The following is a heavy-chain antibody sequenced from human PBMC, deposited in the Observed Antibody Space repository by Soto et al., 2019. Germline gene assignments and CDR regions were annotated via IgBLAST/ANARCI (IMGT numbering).Heavy chain of an antibody. J-gene: IGHJ4*02. Sequence: GGSLRLSCAASGFTFSSYAMNWVRQAPGKGLEWVSSISGSAGTTNYATSVEGRLTISRENSKNTLYLKIHSLRAEATGVYYCAKGRQHFDFWCLDSWGQGT. CDR3: AKGRQHFDFWCLDS. CDR1: GFTFSSYA. CDR2: ISGSAGTT. D-gene: IGHD3-3*01. V-gene: IGHV3-23*01.